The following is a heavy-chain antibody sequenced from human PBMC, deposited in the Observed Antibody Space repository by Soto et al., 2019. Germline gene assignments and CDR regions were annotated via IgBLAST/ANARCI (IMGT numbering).Heavy chain of an antibody. D-gene: IGHD4-17*01. V-gene: IGHV3-23*01. CDR3: AKRQGFATVTTDYFDY. CDR1: GFTFSSYA. CDR2: ISGSGGST. Sequence: GSLRLSCAASGFTFSSYAMSWVRQAPGKGLEWVSAISGSGGSTYYADSVKGRFTISRDNSKNTLYLQMNSLRAEDTAVYYCAKRQGFATVTTDYFDYWGQGTLVTVSS. J-gene: IGHJ4*02.